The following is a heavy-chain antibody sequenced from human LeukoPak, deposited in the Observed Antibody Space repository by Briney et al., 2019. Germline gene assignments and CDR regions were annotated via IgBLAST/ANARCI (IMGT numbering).Heavy chain of an antibody. D-gene: IGHD5-12*01. CDR3: ARDLSGYDQVPFDY. J-gene: IGHJ4*02. CDR2: IWYDGSNK. V-gene: IGHV3-33*01. CDR1: GFTFSSYG. Sequence: GGSRRLSCAASGFTFSSYGMHWVRQAPGKGLEGVAVIWYDGSNKYYADSVKGRFTISRDNSKNTLYLQMNSLRAEDTAVYYCARDLSGYDQVPFDYWGQGTLVTVSS.